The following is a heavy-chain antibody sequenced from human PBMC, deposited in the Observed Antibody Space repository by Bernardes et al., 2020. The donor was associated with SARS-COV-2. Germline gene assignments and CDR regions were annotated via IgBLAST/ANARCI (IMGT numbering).Heavy chain of an antibody. CDR2: TYYRSRWYN. CDR3: ARGIGDYEALCDY. J-gene: IGHJ4*02. CDR1: GDSVSSNSAA. Sequence: SHTLSLTCAISGDSVSSNSAAWNWIRQSPSRGLEWLGRTYYRSRWYNDYAVSVKSRITINPDTSKNQFSLQLNSVTPDDTAVYYCARGIGDYEALCDYWGQGTLVTVSS. D-gene: IGHD4-17*01. V-gene: IGHV6-1*01.